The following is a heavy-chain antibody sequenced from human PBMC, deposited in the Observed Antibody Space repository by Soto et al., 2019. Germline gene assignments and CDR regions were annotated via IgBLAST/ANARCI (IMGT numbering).Heavy chain of an antibody. CDR1: GFTFSSYG. CDR3: ARDSDYYDSSGYYFDYYYYGMDV. D-gene: IGHD3-22*01. V-gene: IGHV3-33*01. J-gene: IGHJ6*02. Sequence: QVQLVESGGGVVQPGRSLRLSCAASGFTFSSYGMHWVRQAPGKGLEWVAVIWYDGSNKYYADSVKGRFTISRDNSKNTLYLQMNSLRAEDTAVYYCARDSDYYDSSGYYFDYYYYGMDVWGQGTTVTVSS. CDR2: IWYDGSNK.